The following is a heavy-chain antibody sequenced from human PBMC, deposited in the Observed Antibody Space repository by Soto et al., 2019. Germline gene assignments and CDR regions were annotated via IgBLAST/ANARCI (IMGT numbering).Heavy chain of an antibody. Sequence: QVQLVQSGDEVKKPGASVKVSCKASGYIFVNYGIAWVRQAPGQGLEWMGWISPYTGNTHSATKIQGRLTMTTDTSPTTAYMALGSLTSDAPALYYCVMLDNYVTPTPPHLWGQATTVTLSS. CDR2: ISPYTGNT. D-gene: IGHD3-16*01. J-gene: IGHJ6*02. CDR1: GYIFVNYG. V-gene: IGHV1-18*01. CDR3: VMLDNYVTPTPPHL.